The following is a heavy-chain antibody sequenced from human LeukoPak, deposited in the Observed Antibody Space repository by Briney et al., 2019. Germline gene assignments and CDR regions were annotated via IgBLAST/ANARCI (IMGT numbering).Heavy chain of an antibody. CDR3: ARLSSWYHYFDY. V-gene: IGHV4-34*01. CDR1: GRSFSGYY. CDR2: INHSGST. D-gene: IGHD6-13*01. J-gene: IGHJ4*02. Sequence: SETLSLTCDVYGRSFSGYYWSWIRQPPGKVLEWIGEINHSGSTNYNPSLKSRVTISVDTSQNQFSLNLSSVTAADTAVYYCARLSSWYHYFDYWGQGTLVTVSS.